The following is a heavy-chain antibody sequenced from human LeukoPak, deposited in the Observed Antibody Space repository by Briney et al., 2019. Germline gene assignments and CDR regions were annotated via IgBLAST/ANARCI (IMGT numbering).Heavy chain of an antibody. CDR1: GYTFNSYG. Sequence: GASVKVSCKASGYTFNSYGISWVRQAPGQGLEWMGYINAYDGNTNYAQNFQGRVTMTTDTSTTTGYMELRSLRSDDTAVYYCARVGTTTIFGGDYWGQGTLVTVSS. CDR3: ARVGTTTIFGGDY. D-gene: IGHD3-3*01. V-gene: IGHV1-18*01. J-gene: IGHJ4*02. CDR2: INAYDGNT.